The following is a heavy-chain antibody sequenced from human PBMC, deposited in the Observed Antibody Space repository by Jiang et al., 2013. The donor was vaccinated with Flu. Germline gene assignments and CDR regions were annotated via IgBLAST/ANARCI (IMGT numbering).Heavy chain of an antibody. D-gene: IGHD3-16*01. CDR1: GGSFSGYY. CDR3: ARGLSGGNYYYYYGMDV. CDR2: INHSGST. Sequence: LKPSETLSLTCAVYGGSFSGYYWSWIRQPQGRGLEWIGEINHSGSTNYNPSLKSRVTISVDTSKNQFSLKLSSVTAADTAVYYCARGLSGGNYYYYYGMDVWGQGTTVTVSS. V-gene: IGHV4-34*01. J-gene: IGHJ6*02.